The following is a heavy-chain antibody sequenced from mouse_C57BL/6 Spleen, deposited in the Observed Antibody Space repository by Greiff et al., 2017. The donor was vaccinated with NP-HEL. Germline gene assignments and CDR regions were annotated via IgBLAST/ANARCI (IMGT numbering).Heavy chain of an antibody. CDR3: ARDAGGKRAMDY. D-gene: IGHD1-1*02. CDR1: GYSITSGYY. Sequence: VQLQQSGPGLVKPSQSLSLTCSVTGYSITSGYYWNWIRQFPGNKLEWMGYISYDGSNNYNPSLKNRISITRDTSKNQFFLKLNSVTTEDTATYYCARDAGGKRAMDYWGQGTSVTVSS. J-gene: IGHJ4*01. V-gene: IGHV3-6*01. CDR2: ISYDGSN.